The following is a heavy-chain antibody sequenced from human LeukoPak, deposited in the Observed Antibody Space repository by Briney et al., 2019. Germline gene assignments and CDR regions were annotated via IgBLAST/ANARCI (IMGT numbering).Heavy chain of an antibody. CDR3: AREMKGNNDFLTGHYHSYHHGMDV. D-gene: IGHD3-9*01. J-gene: IGHJ6*02. Sequence: PSETLSLTCTVSGGSINGFYWSWIRQPAGKGLEWIGHIYAGGSTKYNPSLRGRVGMSIDTSKNQFSLKLTSVTAADTAVYFCAREMKGNNDFLTGHYHSYHHGMDVWGQGTTVIASS. CDR1: GGSINGFY. CDR2: IYAGGST. V-gene: IGHV4-4*07.